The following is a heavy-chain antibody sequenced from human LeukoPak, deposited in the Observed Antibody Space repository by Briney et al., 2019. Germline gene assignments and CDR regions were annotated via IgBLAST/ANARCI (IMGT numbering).Heavy chain of an antibody. J-gene: IGHJ4*02. Sequence: SETRSLTSPVAGGFISSSSYYWGWIRQPPGKGLEWIGSIYYSGSTYYNPSLKSRVTISVDTSKNQFSLKLCSVTAADTAVYYCARVKSILWFGELSLDYWGQGTLVSVSS. D-gene: IGHD3-10*01. V-gene: IGHV4-39*07. CDR2: IYYSGST. CDR3: ARVKSILWFGELSLDY. CDR1: GGFISSSSYY.